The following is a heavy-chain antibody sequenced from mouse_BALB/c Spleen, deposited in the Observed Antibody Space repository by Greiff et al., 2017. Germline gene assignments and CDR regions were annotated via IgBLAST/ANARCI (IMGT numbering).Heavy chain of an antibody. CDR1: GFTFSSYG. CDR3: AKARAY. V-gene: IGHV5-6*01. Sequence: EVQLVESGGDLVKPGGSLKLSCAASGFTFSSYGMSWVRQTPDKRLEWVATISSGGSYTYYPDSVKGRFTISRDNAKNTLYLQMSSLKSEDTAMYYCAKARAYWGQGTLVTVSA. CDR2: ISSGGSYT. J-gene: IGHJ3*01.